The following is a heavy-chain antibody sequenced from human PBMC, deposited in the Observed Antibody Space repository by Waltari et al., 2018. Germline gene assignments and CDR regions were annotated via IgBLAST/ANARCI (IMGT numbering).Heavy chain of an antibody. CDR2: IKEDGSAQ. Sequence: EVQLVESGGVLVQPGGSLSLSCEASGFMFSRYWMTWVRQAPGKGLEWVANIKEDGSAQTYGDSVRGRFIISRDNAQNSLYLQMNYLRAEDTAVYYCARDGGASGSYDYWGQGTLVTVSS. D-gene: IGHD3-10*01. CDR3: ARDGGASGSYDY. CDR1: GFMFSRYW. V-gene: IGHV3-7*01. J-gene: IGHJ4*02.